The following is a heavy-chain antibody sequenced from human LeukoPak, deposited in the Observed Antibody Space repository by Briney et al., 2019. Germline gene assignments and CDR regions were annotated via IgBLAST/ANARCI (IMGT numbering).Heavy chain of an antibody. CDR2: ISYDGSNK. V-gene: IGHV3-30-3*01. CDR1: GFTFSSYA. D-gene: IGHD6-13*01. Sequence: GRSLRLSCAASGFTFSSYAMHWVRQAPGKGLEWVAVISYDGSNKYYADSVKGRFTISRDNFKNTLYLQMNRLRAEDTAVYYCAGGITAADPFDYWGQGTLVTVSS. CDR3: AGGITAADPFDY. J-gene: IGHJ4*02.